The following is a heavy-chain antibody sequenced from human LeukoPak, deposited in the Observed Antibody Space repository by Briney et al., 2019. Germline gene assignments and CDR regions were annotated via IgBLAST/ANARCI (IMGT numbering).Heavy chain of an antibody. CDR1: GGSISSSSYY. Sequence: SETLSLTCTVSGGSISSSSYYWGWIRQPPGKGLEWIGSIYYSGSTYYNPSLKSRVTISVDTSKNQFSLKPSSVTAADTAVYYCARMVLYGSSGAFDIWGQGTMVTVSS. J-gene: IGHJ3*02. CDR2: IYYSGST. V-gene: IGHV4-39*01. D-gene: IGHD6-6*01. CDR3: ARMVLYGSSGAFDI.